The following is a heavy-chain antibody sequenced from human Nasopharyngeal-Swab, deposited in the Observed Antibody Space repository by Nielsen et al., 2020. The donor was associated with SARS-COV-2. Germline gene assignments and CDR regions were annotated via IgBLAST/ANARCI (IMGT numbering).Heavy chain of an antibody. Sequence: GESLKISCAASGFTFNNYNFNWVRQAPGKGLEWVSSISSSSSYIYYADSVKGRFTISRDNAKNSLYLQMNSPRVEDTAMYYCARDGLDYDFWSAYFMDVWGQGTTVTVSS. CDR3: ARDGLDYDFWSAYFMDV. D-gene: IGHD3-3*01. CDR2: ISSSSSYI. V-gene: IGHV3-21*01. CDR1: GFTFNNYN. J-gene: IGHJ6*02.